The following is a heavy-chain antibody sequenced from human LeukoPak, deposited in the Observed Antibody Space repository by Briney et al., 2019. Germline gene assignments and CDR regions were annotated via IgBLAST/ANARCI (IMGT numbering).Heavy chain of an antibody. V-gene: IGHV4-31*03. D-gene: IGHD2-8*01. CDR1: GGSISSGGYY. CDR3: ARARLGYCTNGVCYGLDY. J-gene: IGHJ4*02. CDR2: IYYSGST. Sequence: EPSQTLSLTCTVSGGSISSGGYYWSWIRQHPGKGLEWIGYIYYSGSTYYNPSLKSRVTISVDTSKTQFSLKLSSVTAADTAVYYCARARLGYCTNGVCYGLDYWGQGTLVTVSS.